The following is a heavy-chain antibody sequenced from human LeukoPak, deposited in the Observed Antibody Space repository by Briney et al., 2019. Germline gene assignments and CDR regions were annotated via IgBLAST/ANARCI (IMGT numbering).Heavy chain of an antibody. CDR2: ISAYNGNT. Sequence: ASVKVSCKASGYTFTSYSISWVRQAPGQGLEWMGWISAYNGNTNYAQKLQGRVTMTTDTSTSTAYMELRSLRSDDTAVYYCARPYYYDSSGYYSIWGQGTLVTVSS. CDR3: ARPYYYDSSGYYSI. CDR1: GYTFTSYS. D-gene: IGHD3-22*01. V-gene: IGHV1-18*01. J-gene: IGHJ4*02.